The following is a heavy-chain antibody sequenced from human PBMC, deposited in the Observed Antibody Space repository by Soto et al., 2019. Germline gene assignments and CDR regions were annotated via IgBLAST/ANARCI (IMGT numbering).Heavy chain of an antibody. Sequence: QVQLVQSGAGVKKPGASVQVSCKASGYTFTEYYLYWVRQAPGQGPEWLGGINPRTGDTNQAKKLQGRVTMTRAMALTTASMGLHRLTSADTAAYYSAGAPFGGAAPYSFDYWCQGSMMTVSS. CDR2: INPRTGDT. CDR1: GYTFTEYY. D-gene: IGHD3-10*01. J-gene: IGHJ4*02. CDR3: AGAPFGGAAPYSFDY. V-gene: IGHV1-2*02.